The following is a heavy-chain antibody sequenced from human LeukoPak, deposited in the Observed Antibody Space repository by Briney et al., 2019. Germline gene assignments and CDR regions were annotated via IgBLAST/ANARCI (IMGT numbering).Heavy chain of an antibody. J-gene: IGHJ3*02. D-gene: IGHD3-22*01. CDR2: ISSSSSYI. CDR3: ARLTTLVLKGAFDI. Sequence: GGSLRLSCAASGFTFSSYSVNWVRQAPGKGLEWVSSISSSSSYIYYADSVKGRFTISRDNAKNSLYLQMNSLRAEDTAVYYCARLTTLVLKGAFDIWGQGTMVTVSS. CDR1: GFTFSSYS. V-gene: IGHV3-21*01.